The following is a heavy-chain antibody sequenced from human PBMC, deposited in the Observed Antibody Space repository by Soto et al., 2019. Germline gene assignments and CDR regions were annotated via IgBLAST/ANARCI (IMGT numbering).Heavy chain of an antibody. Sequence: SETLSLTCTVSGGSSSSYYWSWIRQPPGKGLEWIGYIYYSGSTNYNPSLKSRVTISVDTSKNQFSLKLSSVTAADTAVYYCARRDQSGYDPWGQGTLVTVSS. CDR1: GGSSSSYY. CDR3: ARRDQSGYDP. V-gene: IGHV4-59*12. CDR2: IYYSGST. D-gene: IGHD5-12*01. J-gene: IGHJ5*02.